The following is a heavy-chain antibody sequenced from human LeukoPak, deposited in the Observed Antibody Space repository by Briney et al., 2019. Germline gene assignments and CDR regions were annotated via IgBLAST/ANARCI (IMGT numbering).Heavy chain of an antibody. V-gene: IGHV3-53*01. CDR1: GFTVSSNY. CDR3: ATVDYYGSGSYDY. Sequence: GGSLRLSCAASGFTVSSNYMSWVRRAPGKGLEWVSVIYSGGSTYYADSVKGRFTIFRDNSKNTLYLQMNSLRAEDTAVYYCATVDYYGSGSYDYWGQGTLVTVSS. J-gene: IGHJ4*02. D-gene: IGHD3-10*01. CDR2: IYSGGST.